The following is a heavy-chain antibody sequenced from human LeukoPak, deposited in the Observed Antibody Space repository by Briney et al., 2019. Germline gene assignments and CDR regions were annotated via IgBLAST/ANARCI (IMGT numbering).Heavy chain of an antibody. Sequence: SETLSLTCAVSGGSINSHYWGWVRQPPGKGLQWIGDIYYTGKINYNPSLKSRVTITLDTSKDHLSLNLTSVLAADTAIYYCVRRDTGWNYFDYWGQGILVTVSS. CDR2: IYYTGKI. J-gene: IGHJ4*02. V-gene: IGHV4-59*08. CDR3: VRRDTGWNYFDY. D-gene: IGHD6-19*01. CDR1: GGSINSHY.